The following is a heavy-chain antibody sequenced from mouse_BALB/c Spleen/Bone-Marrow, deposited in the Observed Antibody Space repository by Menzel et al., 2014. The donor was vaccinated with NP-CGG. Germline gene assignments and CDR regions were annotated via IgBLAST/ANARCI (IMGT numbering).Heavy chain of an antibody. D-gene: IGHD1-1*01. CDR2: IWNSGNT. CDR3: ARNYEGGGAMDY. CDR1: GFSLTNYG. Sequence: QVQLQQSGPGLVQPSQSLSITCTVSGFSLTNYGVHWVRLSPGKGLEWLGVIWNSGNTNYNAAFISRLSINMDNSKSQVFFKMNSLQANDTALYYCARNYEGGGAMDYWGQGTSVTVSS. J-gene: IGHJ4*01. V-gene: IGHV2-2*02.